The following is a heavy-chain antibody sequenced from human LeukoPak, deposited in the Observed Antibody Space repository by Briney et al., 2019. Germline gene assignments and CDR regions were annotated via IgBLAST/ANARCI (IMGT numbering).Heavy chain of an antibody. CDR1: GVSISSYY. CDR3: ARSYGGARPLDY. V-gene: IGHV4-59*01. D-gene: IGHD4-23*01. Sequence: PSETLSLTCTVSGVSISSYYWSWIRQPPGKGLEWIGYIYYSESTNYNPSLKTRLTISVDTSKIQFSLKLSSVTAADTAVYYCARSYGGARPLDYWGQGTLVTVSS. CDR2: IYYSEST. J-gene: IGHJ4*02.